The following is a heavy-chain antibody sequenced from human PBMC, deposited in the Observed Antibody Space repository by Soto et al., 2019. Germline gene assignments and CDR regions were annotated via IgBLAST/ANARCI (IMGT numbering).Heavy chain of an antibody. D-gene: IGHD4-17*01. CDR2: ISYDGSNK. CDR3: ARGTVTTPLAVVY. V-gene: IGHV3-30-3*01. J-gene: IGHJ4*02. CDR1: GFTFSSYA. Sequence: GGSLRLSCAASGFTFSSYAMHWVRQAPGKGLEWVAVISYDGSNKYYADSVKGRFTISRDNSKNTLYLQMNSLRAEDTAVYYCARGTVTTPLAVVYWGQGTLVTVSS.